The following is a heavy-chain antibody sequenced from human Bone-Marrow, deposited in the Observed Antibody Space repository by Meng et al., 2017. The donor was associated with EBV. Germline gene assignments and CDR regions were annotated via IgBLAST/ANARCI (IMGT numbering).Heavy chain of an antibody. Sequence: QVQLVESGPEVTQHGSSVTVSCKAAGGTFSSYAISWVRQDPGKGLEWMGGINSIFGTANYAQKFQGRVTITAAKSTSTAYMELSSLRSEDTAVYYCARDPGGDHYFDYWGQGTLVTVSS. CDR2: INSIFGTA. V-gene: IGHV1-69*06. CDR3: ARDPGGDHYFDY. D-gene: IGHD3-16*01. J-gene: IGHJ4*02. CDR1: GGTFSSYA.